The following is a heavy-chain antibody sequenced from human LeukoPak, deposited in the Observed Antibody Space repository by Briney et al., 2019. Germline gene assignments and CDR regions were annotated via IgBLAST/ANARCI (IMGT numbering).Heavy chain of an antibody. V-gene: IGHV4-39*07. CDR3: ARERLAAAGTPRAYYFDY. Sequence: PSETLSLTCTVSGGSISSSSYYWGWIRQPPGKGLEWIGSIYYSGSTYYNPSLKSRVTISVDTSKNQFSLKLSSVTAADTAVYYCARERLAAAGTPRAYYFDYWGQGTLVTVSS. CDR1: GGSISSSSYY. J-gene: IGHJ4*02. CDR2: IYYSGST. D-gene: IGHD6-13*01.